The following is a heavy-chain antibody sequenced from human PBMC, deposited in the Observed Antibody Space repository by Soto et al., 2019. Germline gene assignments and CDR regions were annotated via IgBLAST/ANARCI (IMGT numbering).Heavy chain of an antibody. J-gene: IGHJ5*02. D-gene: IGHD6-19*01. V-gene: IGHV1-69*02. CDR2: IIPILGIA. CDR3: ARIAVAGEAFWFDT. Sequence: QVQLVQSGAEVKKPGSSVKVSCKASGGTFSSYTISWVRQAPGQGLEWMGRIIPILGIANYAQKFPGRVTXXAXNXXSTAYMELSSLRSEDTAVYYCARIAVAGEAFWFDTWGQGTLVTVSS. CDR1: GGTFSSYT.